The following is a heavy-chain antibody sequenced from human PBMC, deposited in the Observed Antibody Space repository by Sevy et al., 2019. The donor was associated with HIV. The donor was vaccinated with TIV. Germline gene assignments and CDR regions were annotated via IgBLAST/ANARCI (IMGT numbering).Heavy chain of an antibody. CDR2: INPSGGST. CDR3: ARDSDNYDILTGYYPFDY. D-gene: IGHD3-9*01. V-gene: IGHV1-46*01. CDR1: GYTFTSQY. Sequence: ASVKVSCKASGYTFTSQYMHWVRQAPGQVLEWMGIINPSGGSTSYAHKFQGRVTMTRDTSTSTVYMELSSLRSEDTAVYYCARDSDNYDILTGYYPFDYWGQGTLVTVSS. J-gene: IGHJ4*02.